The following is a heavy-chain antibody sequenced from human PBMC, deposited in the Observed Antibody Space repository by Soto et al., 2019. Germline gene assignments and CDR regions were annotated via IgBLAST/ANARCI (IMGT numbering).Heavy chain of an antibody. V-gene: IGHV4-39*01. CDR2: IYYSGST. CDR3: ARHEAQLGGSDY. CDR1: GGSISSSSYY. J-gene: IGHJ4*02. D-gene: IGHD6-6*01. Sequence: SETLSLTCTVSGGSISSSSYYWGWIRQPPGKGLEWIGSIYYSGSTYYNPSLKSRVTISVDTSKNQFSLKLSSVTAADTAVYYCARHEAQLGGSDYWGQGTLVTVSS.